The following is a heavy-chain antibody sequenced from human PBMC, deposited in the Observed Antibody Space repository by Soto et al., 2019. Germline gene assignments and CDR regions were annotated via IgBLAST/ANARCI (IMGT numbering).Heavy chain of an antibody. CDR2: IIPIFGTA. CDR3: ARGPRSTGALAVSDY. CDR1: GGTFSSYA. D-gene: IGHD1-26*01. V-gene: IGHV1-69*13. J-gene: IGHJ4*02. Sequence: EASVKVSCKASGGTFSSYAISWVRQAPGQGLEWMGGIIPIFGTANYAQKFQGRVTITADESTSTAYMELSSLRSEDTAVYYCARGPRSTGALAVSDYWGQGTLVTVSS.